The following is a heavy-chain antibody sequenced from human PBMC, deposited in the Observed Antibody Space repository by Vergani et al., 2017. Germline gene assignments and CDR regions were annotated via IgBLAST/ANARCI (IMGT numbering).Heavy chain of an antibody. V-gene: IGHV4-59*01. CDR2: IYYSGST. CDR1: GGSISSYY. Sequence: QVQLQESGPGLVKPSETLSLTCTVSGGSISSYYWSWIRQPPGKGLEWIGYIYYSGSTNYNPSLKSRVTISVDTSKNQFSLKLSSVTAADTAVYYCARDRLYYDFWSGYQYGMDVWGQGTTVTVSS. CDR3: ARDRLYYDFWSGYQYGMDV. D-gene: IGHD3-3*01. J-gene: IGHJ6*02.